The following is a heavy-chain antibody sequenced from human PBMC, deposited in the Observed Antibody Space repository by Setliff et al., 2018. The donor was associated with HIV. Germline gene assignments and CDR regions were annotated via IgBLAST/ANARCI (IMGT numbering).Heavy chain of an antibody. V-gene: IGHV3-15*01. CDR1: GFTFSNAS. Sequence: PGGSLRLSCAGSGFTFSNASMTWVRQAPGKGREWVGRIKTKTEGGTTDYAAPVKRRFTISRDDSKNMAYLQMNSLRTEDTAMYYCTRDSGTESGSPWWYFARWGRGTLVTVSS. CDR3: TRDSGTESGSPWWYFAR. J-gene: IGHJ2*01. D-gene: IGHD1-26*01. CDR2: IKTKTEGGTT.